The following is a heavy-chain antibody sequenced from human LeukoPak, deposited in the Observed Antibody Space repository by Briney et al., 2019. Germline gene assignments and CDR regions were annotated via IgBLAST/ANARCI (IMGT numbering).Heavy chain of an antibody. CDR3: TRGGEMATVDY. CDR1: GGSINSYY. CDR2: MYYSGST. D-gene: IGHD5-24*01. J-gene: IGHJ4*02. V-gene: IGHV4-59*01. Sequence: PSETLSLTCTVSGGSINSYYWSWIRQPPGKGLEWIGYMYYSGSTNYNPSLKSRVTILVDTSKNQFSLKLSSVTAADTAVYYCTRGGEMATVDYWGQGTLVTVSS.